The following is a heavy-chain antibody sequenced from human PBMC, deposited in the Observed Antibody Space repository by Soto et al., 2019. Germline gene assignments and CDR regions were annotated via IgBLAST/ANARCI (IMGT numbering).Heavy chain of an antibody. CDR3: AKDIGFQQHLFVFDN. CDR2: ILPIFTTA. J-gene: IGHJ4*02. V-gene: IGHV1-69*13. D-gene: IGHD6-13*01. CDR1: GGTFSNYA. Sequence: SVKVSCKASGGTFSNYAFSWVRQAPGQGLEWMGGILPIFTTATYAPKFQDRVTITADESTSTVYMDLSSLRSEDTALYYCAKDIGFQQHLFVFDNWGQGTLVTVS.